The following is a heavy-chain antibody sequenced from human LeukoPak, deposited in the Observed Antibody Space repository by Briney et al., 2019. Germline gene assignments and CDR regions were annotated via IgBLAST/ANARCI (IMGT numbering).Heavy chain of an antibody. V-gene: IGHV3-7*04. D-gene: IGHD5-24*01. Sequence: PGGSLRLSCVASGFPFSSYWMTWVRQALGKGLEWVANIKQDGSKKSYVDSVKGRLTISRDNAKNSLYLQMNSLRAEDTAIYYCTRVGYIDEGIDYWGQGTLVTVSS. J-gene: IGHJ4*02. CDR1: GFPFSSYW. CDR3: TRVGYIDEGIDY. CDR2: IKQDGSKK.